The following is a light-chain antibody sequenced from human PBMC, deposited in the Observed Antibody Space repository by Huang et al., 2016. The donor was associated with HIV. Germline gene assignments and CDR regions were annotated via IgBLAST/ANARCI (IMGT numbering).Light chain of an antibody. Sequence: EIVLTQSPGTLSLSQGERAALSCRASEGIRSYYVAWYQQKPGQAPRLLIYAASSRATGIPDRFSVSGSGTDFTLTISRLEPEDVAVYYCQHYGPTPSWTFGQGTKVEIK. CDR2: AAS. CDR3: QHYGPTPSWT. J-gene: IGKJ1*01. CDR1: EGIRSYY. V-gene: IGKV3-20*01.